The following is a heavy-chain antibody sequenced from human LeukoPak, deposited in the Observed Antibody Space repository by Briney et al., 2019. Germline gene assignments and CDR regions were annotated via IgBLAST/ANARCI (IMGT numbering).Heavy chain of an antibody. CDR3: ARVLIDSYYVVDY. J-gene: IGHJ4*02. V-gene: IGHV4-59*01. Sequence: ASETLSLTCTVSGGSISPYYWSWIRQPPGKGLEWLGYIYYSGSTNYNPSLKSRVTISVDRSRNQFSLKLTSVTATDAAVYYCARVLIDSYYVVDYWGQGTLVTVSS. CDR1: GGSISPYY. D-gene: IGHD3-22*01. CDR2: IYYSGST.